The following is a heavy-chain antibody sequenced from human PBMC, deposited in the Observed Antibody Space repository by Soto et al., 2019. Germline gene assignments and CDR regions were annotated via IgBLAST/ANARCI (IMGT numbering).Heavy chain of an antibody. CDR2: IIPILGIA. CDR3: ARAKRGYSYGRDGMDV. J-gene: IGHJ6*02. Sequence: QVQLVQSGAEVKKPGSSVKVSCKASGGTFSSYTISWVRQAPGQGLEWMGRIIPILGIANYAQKFQGRVTITADKSTSTAYMELSSLRSEDTAVYYCARAKRGYSYGRDGMDVWGQGTTVTVSS. D-gene: IGHD5-18*01. V-gene: IGHV1-69*02. CDR1: GGTFSSYT.